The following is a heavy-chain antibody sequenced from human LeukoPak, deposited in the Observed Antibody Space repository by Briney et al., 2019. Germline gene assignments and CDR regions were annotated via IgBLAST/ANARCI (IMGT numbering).Heavy chain of an antibody. CDR3: ARRAVGWTEYYFDY. V-gene: IGHV4-39*01. J-gene: IGHJ4*02. D-gene: IGHD1-1*01. CDR1: GGSISSSSYY. CDR2: IYYSGST. Sequence: SETLSLTCTVSGGSISSSSYYWGWIRQPPGKGLEWIGSIYYSGSTYYNPSLKSRVTISVDTSKNQFSLKLSSVTAADTAVYYCARRAVGWTEYYFDYWGQGTLVPVSS.